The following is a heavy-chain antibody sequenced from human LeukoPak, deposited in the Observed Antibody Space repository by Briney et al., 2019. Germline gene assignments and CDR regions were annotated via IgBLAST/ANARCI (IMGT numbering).Heavy chain of an antibody. CDR1: AFTFSNSG. J-gene: IGHJ5*02. D-gene: IGHD5/OR15-5a*01. CDR3: ARDLGVSTIPFDP. Sequence: GGSLRLSCAASAFTFSNSGMHWVRQAPGKGLEWVAFIRYDGTNTYYADSVKGRFTISRDNSKNSLYLQMNSLRAEDTAVYYCARDLGVSTIPFDPWGQGTLVTVSS. CDR2: IRYDGTNT. V-gene: IGHV3-30*02.